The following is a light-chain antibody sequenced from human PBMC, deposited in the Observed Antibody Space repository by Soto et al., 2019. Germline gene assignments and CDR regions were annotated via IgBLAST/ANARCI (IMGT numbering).Light chain of an antibody. Sequence: QSALTQHPSASGSPGQSVAISCTGTSSDIGGYNSVSWYQHYPGEVPRLLISEVSERPSGVPDRFSGSKSGNTASLTISGLQAEDEADYYCASYAGTNKVFGTGTKLTVL. V-gene: IGLV2-8*01. CDR2: EVS. CDR3: ASYAGTNKV. CDR1: SSDIGGYNS. J-gene: IGLJ1*01.